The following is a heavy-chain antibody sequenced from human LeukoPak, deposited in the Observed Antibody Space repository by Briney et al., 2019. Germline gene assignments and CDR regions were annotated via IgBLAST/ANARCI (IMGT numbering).Heavy chain of an antibody. CDR1: GGSFSGYY. CDR2: INHSGST. Sequence: PSETLSLTCAVYGGSFSGYYWSWIRQPPGKGLEWIGEINHSGSTNYNPSLKGRVTISVDTSKNQFSLKLSSVTAADTAVYYCARGNLKQWLVPNYFDYWGQGTLVTVSS. D-gene: IGHD6-19*01. CDR3: ARGNLKQWLVPNYFDY. J-gene: IGHJ4*02. V-gene: IGHV4-34*01.